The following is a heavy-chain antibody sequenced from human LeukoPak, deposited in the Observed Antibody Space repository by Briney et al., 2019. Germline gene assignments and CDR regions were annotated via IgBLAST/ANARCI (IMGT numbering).Heavy chain of an antibody. CDR2: ISSSSSYI. D-gene: IGHD3-22*01. Sequence: GGSLRLSCAASGFTFSSYSMNWVRQAPGKELEWVSSISSSSSYIYYADSVKGRFTISRDNAKNSLYLQMNSLRAEDTAVYYCARVLHRRTMIVVVRATTGYFDLWGRGTLVTVSS. V-gene: IGHV3-21*01. CDR1: GFTFSSYS. J-gene: IGHJ2*01. CDR3: ARVLHRRTMIVVVRATTGYFDL.